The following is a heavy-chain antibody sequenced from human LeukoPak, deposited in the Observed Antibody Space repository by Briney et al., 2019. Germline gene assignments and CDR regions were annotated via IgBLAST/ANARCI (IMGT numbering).Heavy chain of an antibody. CDR1: GYSFTSYW. D-gene: IGHD1-7*01. V-gene: IGHV5-51*01. J-gene: IGHJ3*02. CDR2: IYADDSDT. Sequence: GESLKISCKGSGYSFTSYWIGWVRQMSGKGLEWMGIIYADDSDTIYSPSLPGQVTFSVDKSIGTAYLQWSRLTASDTAMYYCARRTRATSGDAFDIWGQGTMVTVS. CDR3: ARRTRATSGDAFDI.